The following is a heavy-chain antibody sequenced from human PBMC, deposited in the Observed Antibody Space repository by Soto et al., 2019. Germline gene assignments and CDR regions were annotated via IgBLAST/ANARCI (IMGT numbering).Heavy chain of an antibody. D-gene: IGHD4-17*01. CDR1: GFTFSSYG. J-gene: IGHJ4*02. V-gene: IGHV3-30*03. CDR3: ASGKDYDEGGY. Sequence: GGSLRLSCAASGFTFSSYGMHWVRQAPGKGLEWVAVISYDGSNKYYADSVKGRFTISRDNSKNTPYLQMNSLRAEDTAVYYCASGKDYDEGGYWGQGTLVTVSS. CDR2: ISYDGSNK.